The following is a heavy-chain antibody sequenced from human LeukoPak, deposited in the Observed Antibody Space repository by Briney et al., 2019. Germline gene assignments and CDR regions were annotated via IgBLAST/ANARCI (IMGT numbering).Heavy chain of an antibody. CDR2: IYHSGET. V-gene: IGHV4-39*07. J-gene: IGHJ5*02. D-gene: IGHD2-8*01. CDR1: GGSISSTSYY. CDR3: AETNTQDWFDP. Sequence: ETLSPTCRVSGGSISSTSYYWGWIRQPPGKGLEWIASIYHSGETFYIPSLESRVAISVDTSNNEVFLDLYSVTAADTAMYYCAETNTQDWFDPWGRGTLVTVSS.